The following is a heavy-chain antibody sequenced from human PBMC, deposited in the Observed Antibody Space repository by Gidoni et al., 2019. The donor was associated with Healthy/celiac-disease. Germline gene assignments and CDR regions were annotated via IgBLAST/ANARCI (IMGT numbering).Heavy chain of an antibody. CDR2: INTNTGNP. Sequence: QVQLVQSGSELKKPGASVKVSCKASGYTFTSYAMNWVRQAPGQGLEWMGWINTNTGNPTYAQGFTGRFVFSLDTSVSTAYLQISSLKAEDTAVYYCARFSPDIVVVPAAIGYYYYGMDVWGQGTTVTVSS. CDR1: GYTFTSYA. J-gene: IGHJ6*02. CDR3: ARFSPDIVVVPAAIGYYYYGMDV. V-gene: IGHV7-4-1*02. D-gene: IGHD2-2*01.